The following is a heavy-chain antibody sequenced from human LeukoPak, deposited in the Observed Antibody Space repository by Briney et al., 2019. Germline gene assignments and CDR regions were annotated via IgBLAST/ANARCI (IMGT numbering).Heavy chain of an antibody. CDR1: GFTFSSYA. J-gene: IGHJ4*02. V-gene: IGHV3-23*01. CDR2: ISNSGGST. D-gene: IGHD6-6*01. Sequence: PGGSLRLSCAAPGFTFSSYAMNWVRQAPGKGLEWVSGISNSGGSTYYADSVKGRFTISRDNSKNTLYLQMNSLRAEDTAVYYCAKETSSSFDYRGQGTLVTVSS. CDR3: AKETSSSFDY.